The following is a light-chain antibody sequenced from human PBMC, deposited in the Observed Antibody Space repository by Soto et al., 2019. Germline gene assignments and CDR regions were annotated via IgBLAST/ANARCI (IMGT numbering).Light chain of an antibody. J-gene: IGKJ4*01. CDR3: QVYSASLA. CDR1: QPVSSSY. CDR2: AAS. Sequence: EIVLTQSPGTLSLSPGERATLSCRASQPVSSSYLAWYQQRPGQAPRLLIYAASSRAAGIPDTFSGSGSGTDFSLTISRLEPEDVTIYYCQVYSASLAFGGGTKVEI. V-gene: IGKV3-20*01.